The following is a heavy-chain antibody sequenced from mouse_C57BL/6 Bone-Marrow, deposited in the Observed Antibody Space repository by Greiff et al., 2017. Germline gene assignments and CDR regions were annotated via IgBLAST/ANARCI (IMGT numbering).Heavy chain of an antibody. D-gene: IGHD3-2*02. V-gene: IGHV1-50*01. CDR2: IDPSDSYT. Sequence: QVQLQQPGAELVKPGASVKLSCKASGYTFTSYWMQWVKQRPGQGLEWIGEIDPSDSYTNYNQKFKGKATLTVDTSSSTAYMQLSSLTSEDSAVYYCAPLDSSGYVMVYWGQGTLVTGSA. CDR3: APLDSSGYVMVY. J-gene: IGHJ3*01. CDR1: GYTFTSYW.